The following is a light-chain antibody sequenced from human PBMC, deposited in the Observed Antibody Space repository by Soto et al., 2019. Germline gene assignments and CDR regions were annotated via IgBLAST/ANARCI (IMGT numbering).Light chain of an antibody. J-gene: IGLJ2*01. Sequence: QSALTQPASVSGSPGQSITISCTGTISNVGSYNLVSWYQQHPGKAPKLIIHEVSKRPSGVSNRFSGSKSGNTASLTISGLQTEDEADYYCCSYAGGRVFGGGTKVTVL. V-gene: IGLV2-23*02. CDR1: ISNVGSYNL. CDR3: CSYAGGRV. CDR2: EVS.